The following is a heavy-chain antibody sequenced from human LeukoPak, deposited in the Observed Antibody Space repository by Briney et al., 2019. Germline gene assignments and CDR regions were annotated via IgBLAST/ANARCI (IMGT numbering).Heavy chain of an antibody. V-gene: IGHV4-34*01. Sequence: SETLSLTCAAYGGSFSGYYWSWIRQPPGKGLEWIGEINHSGSTNYNPSLKSRVTISVDTSKNQFSLKLSSVTAADTAVYYCARGKTYYYGSGIDYWGQGTLVTVSS. CDR1: GGSFSGYY. CDR3: ARGKTYYYGSGIDY. J-gene: IGHJ4*02. D-gene: IGHD3-10*01. CDR2: INHSGST.